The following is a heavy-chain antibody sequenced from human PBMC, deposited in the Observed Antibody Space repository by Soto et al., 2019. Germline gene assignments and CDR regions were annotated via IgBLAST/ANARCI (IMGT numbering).Heavy chain of an antibody. D-gene: IGHD5-12*01. CDR1: GGSVSDKTYY. J-gene: IGHJ5*02. Sequence: SETLSLTCSVSGGSVSDKTYYWNWIRQPPGKGLEWIGYIYYSGSTKYNPSLKSRVTISVDTSKNQISLKLSSVTAADTAVYYCARGSIVATILFDPWGQGTLVTVYS. CDR3: ARGSIVATILFDP. V-gene: IGHV4-61*01. CDR2: IYYSGST.